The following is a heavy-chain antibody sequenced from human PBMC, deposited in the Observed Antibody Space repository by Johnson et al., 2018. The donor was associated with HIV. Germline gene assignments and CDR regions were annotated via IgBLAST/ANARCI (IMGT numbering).Heavy chain of an antibody. V-gene: IGHV3-11*04. D-gene: IGHD2-2*01. Sequence: QVQLVESGGGLVKPGGSLRLSCAASGFIFSDFYMSWIRQAPGKGLEWVSYISSSGSTIYYADSVKGRFTISRDNSKNTLHLQMNSLRTEDTAVYYCVRGRISTVVVDLRGGGFDIWGQGTLVTVSS. J-gene: IGHJ3*02. CDR1: GFIFSDFY. CDR3: VRGRISTVVVDLRGGGFDI. CDR2: ISSSGSTI.